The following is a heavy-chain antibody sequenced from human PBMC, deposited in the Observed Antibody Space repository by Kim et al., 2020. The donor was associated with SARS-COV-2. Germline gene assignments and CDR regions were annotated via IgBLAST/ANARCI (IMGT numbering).Heavy chain of an antibody. D-gene: IGHD5-12*01. V-gene: IGHV4-4*02. CDR2: IYHSGST. Sequence: SETLSLTCAVSGGSISSSNWWSLVRQPPGKGLEWIGEIYHSGSTNYNPSLKSRVTISVDNSKNQFSLKLSSVTAAATAVYYCARDVSYSGYDHFDYWGQGTLVTVSS. J-gene: IGHJ4*02. CDR1: GGSISSSNW. CDR3: ARDVSYSGYDHFDY.